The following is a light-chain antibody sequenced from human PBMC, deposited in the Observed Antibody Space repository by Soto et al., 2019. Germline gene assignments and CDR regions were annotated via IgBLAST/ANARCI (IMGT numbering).Light chain of an antibody. Sequence: DIVMTQSPDSLAVSLGERATINCKSSQTVLYRSNNMNYLSWYQQKPGQPPKLLIYWASTRESGVPDRFSGSGSGTDFTLTISSLQAEDVAVYYCRQYYSSPRTFGGGTKVDNK. V-gene: IGKV4-1*01. CDR2: WAS. CDR3: RQYYSSPRT. J-gene: IGKJ4*01. CDR1: QTVLYRSNNMNY.